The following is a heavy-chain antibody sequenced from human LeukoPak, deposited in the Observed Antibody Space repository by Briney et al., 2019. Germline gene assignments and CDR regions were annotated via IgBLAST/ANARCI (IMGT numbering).Heavy chain of an antibody. CDR2: IYYSGST. CDR1: GGSISSYY. V-gene: IGHV4-59*01. CDR3: ARTQYYDFWSGLNGMDV. Sequence: SETLSLTCTVSGGSISSYYWSWIRQPPGKGLEWIGYIYYSGSTNCNPSLKSRVTISVDTSKNQFSLKLSSVTAADTAVYYCARTQYYDFWSGLNGMDVWGQGTTVTVSS. D-gene: IGHD3-3*01. J-gene: IGHJ6*02.